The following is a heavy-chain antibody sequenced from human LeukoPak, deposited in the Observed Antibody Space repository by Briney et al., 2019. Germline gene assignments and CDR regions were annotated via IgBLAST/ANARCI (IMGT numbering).Heavy chain of an antibody. V-gene: IGHV3-21*01. J-gene: IGHJ6*02. Sequence: PGGSLRLSCAASGFTFSSYSMNWVRQAPGKGLEWVSSISSSSSYIYYADSVKGRFTISRDNAKNSLYLQMNSLRAEDTAVYYCATWKSAAPYCSSTSCPNYYYGMDVWGQGTTVTVSS. CDR2: ISSSSSYI. CDR3: ATWKSAAPYCSSTSCPNYYYGMDV. D-gene: IGHD2-2*01. CDR1: GFTFSSYS.